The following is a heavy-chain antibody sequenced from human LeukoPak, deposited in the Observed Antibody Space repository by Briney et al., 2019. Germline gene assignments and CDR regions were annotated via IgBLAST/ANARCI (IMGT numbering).Heavy chain of an antibody. J-gene: IGHJ4*02. CDR3: ARSHLYYGSGIDY. CDR2: VGTAGDT. CDR1: GFTFSSYD. Sequence: GGSLRLSCAASGFTFSSYDMHWVRQATGKGLEWVSAVGTAGDTYYPGSVKGRFTISRENAKNFLFLQMNSLRAGDTAVYYCARSHLYYGSGIDYWGQGTLVTVSS. V-gene: IGHV3-13*01. D-gene: IGHD3-10*01.